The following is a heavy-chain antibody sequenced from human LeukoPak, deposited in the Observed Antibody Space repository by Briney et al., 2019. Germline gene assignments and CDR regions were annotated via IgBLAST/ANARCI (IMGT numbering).Heavy chain of an antibody. D-gene: IGHD4-11*01. J-gene: IGHJ4*02. CDR2: IWSDKSNK. Sequence: PGGSLRLSCAASGFIFNHHAMHCGRQAPGKRLEWVAVIWSDKSNKFYADSVRGRFTISRDDSRKTVYLQMDTMTVEDTAVYYCAKDTQRGFDYSNSLEYWGQGALVTVAS. V-gene: IGHV3-33*06. CDR1: GFIFNHHA. CDR3: AKDTQRGFDYSNSLEY.